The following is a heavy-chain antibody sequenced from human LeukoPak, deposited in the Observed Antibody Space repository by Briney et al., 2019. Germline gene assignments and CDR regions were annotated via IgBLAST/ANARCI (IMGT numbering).Heavy chain of an antibody. CDR2: ITSGGGT. CDR3: AKSVGSGSYYNNDC. Sequence: PGRSLRLSCAASGFTFSSYGMTWVRQAPGQGLEWVSGITSGGGTYYADSVKGRFTISRDNSKNTLYVQMNSLRAEDTAVYYCAKSVGSGSYYNNDCWGQGTLVTVSS. V-gene: IGHV3-23*01. CDR1: GFTFSSYG. D-gene: IGHD3-10*01. J-gene: IGHJ4*02.